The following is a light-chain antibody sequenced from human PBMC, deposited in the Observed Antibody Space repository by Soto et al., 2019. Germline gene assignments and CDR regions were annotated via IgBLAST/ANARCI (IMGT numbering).Light chain of an antibody. CDR3: QQYNIYPRT. Sequence: DIQMTQSPSTLSASVGDRVTITCRASQSISNWLAWYQQKPGKAPKLLIYKASTFETGVPSRFSGSGSGTEFTLTISSLQPDDSATYYCQQYNIYPRTFGQGTKVEIK. CDR2: KAS. J-gene: IGKJ1*01. CDR1: QSISNW. V-gene: IGKV1-5*03.